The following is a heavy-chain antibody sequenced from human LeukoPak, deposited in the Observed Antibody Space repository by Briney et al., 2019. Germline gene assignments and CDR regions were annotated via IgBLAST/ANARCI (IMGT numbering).Heavy chain of an antibody. D-gene: IGHD3-10*01. CDR1: GFTFSSYG. J-gene: IGHJ4*02. CDR2: IRYDGSNK. CDR3: AKVMVRGVRVPDY. Sequence: GGSLSLSCAASGFTFSSYGMHWVRQAPGKGLEWVAFIRYDGSNKYYADSVEGRFTISRDNSKNTLYLQMNSLRAEDTAVYYCAKVMVRGVRVPDYWGQGTLVTVSS. V-gene: IGHV3-30*02.